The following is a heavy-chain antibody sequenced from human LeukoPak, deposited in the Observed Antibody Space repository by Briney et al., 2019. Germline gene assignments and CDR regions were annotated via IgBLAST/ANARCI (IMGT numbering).Heavy chain of an antibody. CDR1: GFTFSSYW. V-gene: IGHV3-7*01. J-gene: IGHJ4*02. D-gene: IGHD5-12*01. CDR2: IKQDGGEK. Sequence: GGSLRLSCAASGFTFSSYWMSWVRQAPGKGLEWVANIKQDGGEKYYVESVKSRFTISRDNVKNSLYLQMNSLRVEDTAVYYCARARGGYDLDYWGQGTLVTVSS. CDR3: ARARGGYDLDY.